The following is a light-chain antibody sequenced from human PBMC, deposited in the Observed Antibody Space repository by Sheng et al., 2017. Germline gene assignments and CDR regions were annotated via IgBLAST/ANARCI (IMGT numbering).Light chain of an antibody. CDR1: SSDVGRYNL. CDR2: EGS. J-gene: IGLJ1*01. V-gene: IGLV2-23*01. CDR3: SSYAGSNTYV. Sequence: QSALTQPASVPGSPGQSITIPYTGSSSDVGRYNLVSCQLHPGKAPKLMIYEGSKRPSGVSIRFSGSKSGNTASLTISGLQAEDETGYYCSSYAGSNTYVFGTGTKGHRP.